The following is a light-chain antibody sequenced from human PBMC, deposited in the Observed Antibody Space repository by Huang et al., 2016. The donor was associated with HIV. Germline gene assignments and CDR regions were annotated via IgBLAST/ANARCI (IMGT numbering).Light chain of an antibody. Sequence: EVVMTQSPDTLSVSPRERATLSCKTSQNINNNLAWYQQKPGQATRLLIYRTSTRATGVPARFSSGGSGTEFTLTISSLQCEDFGIYYCKQYSNWPPRYTFGQGTKLEI. V-gene: IGKV3-15*01. J-gene: IGKJ2*01. CDR2: RTS. CDR1: QNINNN. CDR3: KQYSNWPPRYT.